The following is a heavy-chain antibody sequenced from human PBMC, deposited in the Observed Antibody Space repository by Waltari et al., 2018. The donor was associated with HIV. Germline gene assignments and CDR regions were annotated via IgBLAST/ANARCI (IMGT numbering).Heavy chain of an antibody. J-gene: IGHJ5*01. Sequence: VQLAPSGAEAKKRGASVKDTCKASGYSFTHHYLHWAPKAPGQGLQWMARTKPNSGGTNIAQTCECRGTMTRHTSIRASFMELSRLTADETAEYCCASALSGYNEAWYRFDPRGQGNLVTVSS. D-gene: IGHD1-20*01. CDR1: GYSFTHHY. V-gene: IGHV1-2*06. CDR2: TKPNSGGT. CDR3: ASALSGYNEAWYRFDP.